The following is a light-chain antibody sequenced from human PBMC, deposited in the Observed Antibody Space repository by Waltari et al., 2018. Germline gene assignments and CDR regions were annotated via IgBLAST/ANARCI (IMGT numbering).Light chain of an antibody. CDR1: SSDVGGYNY. CDR3: SSYISSSTLEL. CDR2: DVS. V-gene: IGLV2-14*03. J-gene: IGLJ2*01. Sequence: QSALTQPASVSGSPGPSITISCTGTSSDVGGYNYASWYQQHPGKAPKLMIYDVSNRPSGVSNRFSGSKSGNTASLTISGLQAEDEADYYCSSYISSSTLELFGGGTSLTVL.